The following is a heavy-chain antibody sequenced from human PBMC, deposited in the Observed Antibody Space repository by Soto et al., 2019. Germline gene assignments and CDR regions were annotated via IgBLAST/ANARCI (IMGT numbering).Heavy chain of an antibody. J-gene: IGHJ4*02. Sequence: VQLLESGGGLVQPGGSLRLSCAASGFTFDDYAMHWVRQAPGKGLEWVSGISWNSGSIDYADSVKGRFTISRDNAKNSLYLQMNSLRAEDTALYYCAKQVVAARFYYFDYWGQGTLVTVSS. CDR1: GFTFDDYA. CDR2: ISWNSGSI. CDR3: AKQVVAARFYYFDY. D-gene: IGHD2-15*01. V-gene: IGHV3-9*01.